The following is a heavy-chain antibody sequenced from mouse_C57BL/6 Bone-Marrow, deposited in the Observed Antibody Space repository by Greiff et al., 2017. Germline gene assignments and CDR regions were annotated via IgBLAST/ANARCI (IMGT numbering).Heavy chain of an antibody. V-gene: IGHV1-18*01. CDR3: ARSRGNYVYWYFDV. J-gene: IGHJ1*03. Sequence: EVQLQQSGPELVKPGASVKIPCKASGYTFTDYNMDWVKQSHGQSLEWIGDINPNNGGTIYNQKFKGKDTLTVDKSSSTAYMELRSLTSEDTAVYYCARSRGNYVYWYFDVWGTGTTVTVSS. CDR2: INPNNGGT. CDR1: GYTFTDYN. D-gene: IGHD2-1*01.